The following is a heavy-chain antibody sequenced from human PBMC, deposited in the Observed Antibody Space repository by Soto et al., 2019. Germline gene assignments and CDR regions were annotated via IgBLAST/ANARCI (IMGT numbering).Heavy chain of an antibody. V-gene: IGHV1-46*01. J-gene: IGHJ4*02. CDR2: IYPSGGST. D-gene: IGHD3-10*01. Sequence: ASVKVSCKASGYTFTNYYMHWVRQAPGQGLEWMGIIYPSGGSTRNAQKFQGRVTMTSDTSTSTVYMELSSLRSEDTAFYYCARDFSGPMDYWGRGTLVTVSS. CDR1: GYTFTNYY. CDR3: ARDFSGPMDY.